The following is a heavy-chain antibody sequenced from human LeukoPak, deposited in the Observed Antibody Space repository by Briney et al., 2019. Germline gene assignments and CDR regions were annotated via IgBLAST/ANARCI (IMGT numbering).Heavy chain of an antibody. Sequence: SETLSLTCAVYGGSFSGYYWSWIRQPAGKGLEWIGRIYTSGSTNYNPSLKSRVTMSVDTSKNQFSLKLSSVTAADTAVYYCARVRGTGYSYYFDYWGQGTLVTVSS. J-gene: IGHJ4*02. D-gene: IGHD3/OR15-3a*01. CDR2: IYTSGST. CDR3: ARVRGTGYSYYFDY. CDR1: GGSFSGYY. V-gene: IGHV4-59*10.